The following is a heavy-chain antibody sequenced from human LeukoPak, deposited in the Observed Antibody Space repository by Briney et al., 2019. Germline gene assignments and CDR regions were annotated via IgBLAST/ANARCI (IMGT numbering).Heavy chain of an antibody. Sequence: SETLSLTCAVNGGSFSGYYWSWIRQPPGKGLEWIGEINHSGSTNYNPSLKSRVTISVDTSKNQFSLKLSSVTAADTAVYYCARGGESSGYYHVFDYWGQGTLVTVSS. CDR1: GGSFSGYY. CDR3: ARGGESSGYYHVFDY. CDR2: INHSGST. V-gene: IGHV4-34*01. J-gene: IGHJ4*02. D-gene: IGHD3-22*01.